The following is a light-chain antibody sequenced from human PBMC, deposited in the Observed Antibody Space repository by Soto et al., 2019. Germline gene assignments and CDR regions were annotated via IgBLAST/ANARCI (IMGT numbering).Light chain of an antibody. J-gene: IGKJ1*01. CDR3: QQYNNWPPWT. CDR1: QSVSSN. V-gene: IGKV3-15*01. Sequence: EIVMTQSPATLSVSPGERVTLSCRASQSVSSNLAWYQQKPGQAPRLLIYGASTRATGIPARFSGSGSGTELTLIISSLQSEVFAVYYCQQYNNWPPWTFGQGTKVEIK. CDR2: GAS.